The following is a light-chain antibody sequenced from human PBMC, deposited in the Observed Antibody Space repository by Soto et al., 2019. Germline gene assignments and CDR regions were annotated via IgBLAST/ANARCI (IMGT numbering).Light chain of an antibody. Sequence: DIVITQSPLSRPVTPGEPASISFMSSQSLLHSNGYNYLDWYRQKPGQSPQLLIYLGSNRASGVPGRFSGSGSGTYFTLKISRVEAEDVGVYYCMQGTHWPITFGQGTRLEIK. V-gene: IGKV2-28*01. J-gene: IGKJ5*01. CDR1: QSLLHSNGYNY. CDR2: LGS. CDR3: MQGTHWPIT.